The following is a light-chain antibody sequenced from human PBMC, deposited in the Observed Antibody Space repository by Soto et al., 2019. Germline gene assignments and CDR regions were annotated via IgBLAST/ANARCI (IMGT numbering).Light chain of an antibody. CDR3: QQSYSTAPYT. CDR2: KAS. Sequence: DIQMTQSPSTLSASVGDRVTITCRASQSISSWLAWYQQKPGKAPKLLIYKASSLESGVPSRFSGSGSGTEFTLTISSLQPDDFATYYCQQSYSTAPYTFGQGTKLEIK. V-gene: IGKV1-5*03. CDR1: QSISSW. J-gene: IGKJ2*01.